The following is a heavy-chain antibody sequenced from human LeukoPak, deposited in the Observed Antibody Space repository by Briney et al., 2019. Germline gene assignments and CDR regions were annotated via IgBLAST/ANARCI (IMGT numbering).Heavy chain of an antibody. J-gene: IGHJ5*02. Sequence: SETLSLTCAVYGESTIGHYWTWIRQPPGKRLEWIGEIHHSGGTNSNPSLKNRVTMSIDMSKNQFSLKLNSVTAADTAVYFCARATASGSGRAYDRWAQGNLVPVSS. V-gene: IGHV4-34*01. CDR2: IHHSGGT. D-gene: IGHD3-10*01. CDR3: ARATASGSGRAYDR. CDR1: GESTIGHY.